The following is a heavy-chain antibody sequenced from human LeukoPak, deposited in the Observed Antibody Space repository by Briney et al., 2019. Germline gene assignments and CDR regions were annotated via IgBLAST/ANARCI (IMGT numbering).Heavy chain of an antibody. CDR1: GGSISSYY. J-gene: IGHJ4*02. V-gene: IGHV4-4*07. Sequence: SETLSLTCTASGGSISSYYWSWIRQPAGKGLEWIGRVFTTGNTYYNPSLNSRVTMSVDTSKNQFSLRLSSVTAADTAIYYCARDEKTNDGGGYAPRFDSWGQGTLVTVSS. D-gene: IGHD3-22*01. CDR3: ARDEKTNDGGGYAPRFDS. CDR2: VFTTGNT.